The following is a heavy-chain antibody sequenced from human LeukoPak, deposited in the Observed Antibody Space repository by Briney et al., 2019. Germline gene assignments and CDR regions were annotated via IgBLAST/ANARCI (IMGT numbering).Heavy chain of an antibody. Sequence: GGSLRLSCAASGFTFSSYGMHWVRQAPGKGLEWVAVIWYDGSNKYYADSVKGRFTISRDNSKNTLYLQMNSLRAEDTAVYYCAKVCRWELQIDYWGQGTLVTVSS. CDR2: IWYDGSNK. V-gene: IGHV3-30*02. CDR3: AKVCRWELQIDY. CDR1: GFTFSSYG. D-gene: IGHD1-26*01. J-gene: IGHJ4*02.